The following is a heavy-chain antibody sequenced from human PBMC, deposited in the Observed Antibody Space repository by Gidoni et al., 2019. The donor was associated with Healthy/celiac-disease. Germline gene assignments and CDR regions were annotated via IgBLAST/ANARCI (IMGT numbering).Heavy chain of an antibody. CDR1: GFTSSSYA. CDR2: ISSNGGST. V-gene: IGHV3-64D*06. J-gene: IGHJ4*02. D-gene: IGHD4-17*01. CDR3: VKDLMTTVTGSDY. Sequence: EGQLLASGGGLVQPGGSLRLSCSASGFTSSSYAMHWVRQAPGKGLEYVSAISSNGGSTYYADSVKGRFTISRDNSKNTLYLQMSSLRAEDTAVYYCVKDLMTTVTGSDYWGQGTLVTVSS.